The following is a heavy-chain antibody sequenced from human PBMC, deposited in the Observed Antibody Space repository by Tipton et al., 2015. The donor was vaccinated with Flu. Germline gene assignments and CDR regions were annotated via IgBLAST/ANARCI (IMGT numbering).Heavy chain of an antibody. Sequence: TLSLTCVVYGGSFSGDYCSWIRQPPGKGLEWIGEVNHSGSTNYNPSLKSRVTISVDTSKNQFSLKLDSVTAADTAVYYCATVGYNDRELDNWGQGTLVTVSS. CDR1: GGSFSGDY. V-gene: IGHV4-34*01. J-gene: IGHJ4*02. D-gene: IGHD3-22*01. CDR3: ATVGYNDRELDN. CDR2: VNHSGST.